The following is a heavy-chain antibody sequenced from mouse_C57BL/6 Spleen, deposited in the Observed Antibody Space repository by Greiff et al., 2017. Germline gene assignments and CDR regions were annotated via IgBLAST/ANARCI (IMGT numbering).Heavy chain of an antibody. CDR2: FYPGSGSI. CDR3: ARHEEDGNYVNY. J-gene: IGHJ2*01. CDR1: GYTFTEYT. D-gene: IGHD2-1*01. V-gene: IGHV1-62-2*01. Sequence: VKLVESGAELVKPGASVKLSCKASGYTFTEYTIHWVKQRSGQGLEWIGWFYPGSGSIKYNEKFKDKATLTADKSSSTVYMELSRLTSEDSAVYFCARHEEDGNYVNYWGQGTTLTVSS.